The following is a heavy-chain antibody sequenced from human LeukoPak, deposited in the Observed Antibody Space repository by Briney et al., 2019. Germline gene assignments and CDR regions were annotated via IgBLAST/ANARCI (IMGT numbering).Heavy chain of an antibody. CDR2: IYYSGST. CDR1: GGSISRYY. Sequence: SETLSLTCTVSGGSISRYYWSWIRQPPGEGLEWIGYIYYSGSTNYNPSLKSRVTISVDTSKNQFSLKLSSVTAADTAVYYCARDLGPYYYGSGSYFDYWGQGTLVTVSS. V-gene: IGHV4-59*01. D-gene: IGHD3-10*01. CDR3: ARDLGPYYYGSGSYFDY. J-gene: IGHJ4*02.